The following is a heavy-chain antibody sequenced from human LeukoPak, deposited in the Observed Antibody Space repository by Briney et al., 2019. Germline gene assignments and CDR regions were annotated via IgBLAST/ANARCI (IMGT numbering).Heavy chain of an antibody. CDR3: ARTLFSGVYYYYYMDV. D-gene: IGHD3-3*01. CDR1: GGTFSSYA. J-gene: IGHJ6*03. Sequence: SVKVSCKASGGTFSSYAISWVRQAPGQGLEWMGGIIPIFGTANYAQKFQGRVTITTDESTSTAYMELSSLRSEDTAVYYCARTLFSGVYYYYYMDVWGKGTTVTVSS. CDR2: IIPIFGTA. V-gene: IGHV1-69*05.